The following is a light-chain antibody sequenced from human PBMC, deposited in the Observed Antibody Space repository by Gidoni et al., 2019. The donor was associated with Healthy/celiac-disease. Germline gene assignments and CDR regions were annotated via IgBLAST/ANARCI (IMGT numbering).Light chain of an antibody. CDR1: QGISSY. CDR3: QQINSYHPT. CDR2: DAS. V-gene: IGKV1-9*01. Sequence: IQLTQSPSFLSASVGDRVTITCRTSQGISSYLAWYQQKPGKAPKLLIYDASTLQSGVPSRLRGSGSGTEFTLTISSLQPEDFANYYCQQINSYHPTFGGGTKVEIK. J-gene: IGKJ4*01.